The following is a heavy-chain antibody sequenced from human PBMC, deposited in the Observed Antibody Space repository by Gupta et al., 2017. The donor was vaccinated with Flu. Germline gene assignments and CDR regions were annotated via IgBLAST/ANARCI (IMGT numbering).Heavy chain of an antibody. D-gene: IGHD1-26*01. CDR2: ISYSGTI. CDR1: TVSRYS. CDR3: ARVEARRLLYFDY. V-gene: IGHV3-48*01. J-gene: IGHJ4*02. Sequence: TVSRYSMSWVRQAAGNGLEWVSYISYSGTIYYADSVKGRFTISRDNAKNSLYLQMNSLRAEDTAVYFCARVEARRLLYFDYWGQGTLVTVSS.